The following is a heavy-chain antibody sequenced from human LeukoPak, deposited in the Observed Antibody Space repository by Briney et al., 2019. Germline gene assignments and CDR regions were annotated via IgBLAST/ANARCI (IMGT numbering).Heavy chain of an antibody. CDR3: AGGYSGYDRGYYYYGMDV. V-gene: IGHV4-61*02. Sequence: SQTLSLTCPVSGGSISSGSYYWSWIRQPAGKGLGWIGRIYTSGSTNYNPSLKSRVTISVDTSKNQFSLKLSSVTAADTAVYYCAGGYSGYDRGYYYYGMDVWGQGTTVTVSS. CDR2: IYTSGST. D-gene: IGHD5-12*01. CDR1: GGSISSGSYY. J-gene: IGHJ6*02.